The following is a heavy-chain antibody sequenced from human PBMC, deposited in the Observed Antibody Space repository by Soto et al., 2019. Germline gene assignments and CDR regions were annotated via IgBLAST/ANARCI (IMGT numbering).Heavy chain of an antibody. V-gene: IGHV3-7*01. CDR2: INPDGSDK. Sequence: PGGSLRLSCAASGFTFSSNFWMDWVRQAPGKGLEWVANINPDGSDKHYVDSVKGRFTISRDNAKNSLYLQMSSLTAEDSALYYCSRSLDSWGQGTRVTVSS. CDR1: GFTFSSNFW. J-gene: IGHJ4*02. CDR3: SRSLDS. D-gene: IGHD2-21*01.